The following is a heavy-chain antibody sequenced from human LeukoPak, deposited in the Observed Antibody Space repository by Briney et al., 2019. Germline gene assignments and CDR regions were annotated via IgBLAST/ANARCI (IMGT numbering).Heavy chain of an antibody. CDR1: GGTFSSYA. CDR2: IIPIFGTA. Sequence: SVKVSCKASGGTFSSYAISWVRQAPGQGLEWMGGIIPIFGTANYAQKFQGRVTITADESTSTAYMELSRLRSDDTAVYYCAGGRTDIVVVPATLRNYYFDYWGQGTLVTVSS. V-gene: IGHV1-69*13. D-gene: IGHD2-2*01. CDR3: AGGRTDIVVVPATLRNYYFDY. J-gene: IGHJ4*02.